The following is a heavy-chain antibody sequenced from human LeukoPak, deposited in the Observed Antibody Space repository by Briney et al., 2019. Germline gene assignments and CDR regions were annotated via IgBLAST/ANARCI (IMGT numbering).Heavy chain of an antibody. V-gene: IGHV3-23*01. CDR1: GFTFSSYG. Sequence: GGSLRLSCAASGFTFSSYGMSWVRQAPGKGLEWVSTISGDGGRTCYADSVKGRFTISRDSAKNTLLLQMNSLRAEDTAIYYCAQSRSGYDVLTASFNWGQGTLVTVSS. J-gene: IGHJ4*02. D-gene: IGHD3-9*01. CDR2: ISGDGGRT. CDR3: AQSRSGYDVLTASFN.